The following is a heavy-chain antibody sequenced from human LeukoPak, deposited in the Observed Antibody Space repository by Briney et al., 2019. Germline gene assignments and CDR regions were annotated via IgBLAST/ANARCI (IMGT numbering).Heavy chain of an antibody. J-gene: IGHJ4*02. CDR3: AKDRSDWSKLAFDY. V-gene: IGHV4-59*12. CDR1: GGSINYYY. D-gene: IGHD6-19*01. CDR2: IYYSGGT. Sequence: PSETLSLTCTVSGGSINYYYWMWIRQPPGKGLEWIGYIYYSGGTHYNPSLKSRVTMLVDTSKNQFSLKLSSVTAADTAVYYCAKDRSDWSKLAFDYWGQGTLVTVSS.